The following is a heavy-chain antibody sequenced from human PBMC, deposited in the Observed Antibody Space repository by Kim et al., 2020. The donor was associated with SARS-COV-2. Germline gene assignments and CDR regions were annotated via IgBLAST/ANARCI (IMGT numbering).Heavy chain of an antibody. J-gene: IGHJ4*02. CDR2: EGGMT. Sequence: EGGMTDYAAVVNDRFTISRDDSRDAVYLQMTSLKTEDTAVYYCARGGQDDWGQGALVTVSS. V-gene: IGHV3-15*01. CDR3: ARGGQDD.